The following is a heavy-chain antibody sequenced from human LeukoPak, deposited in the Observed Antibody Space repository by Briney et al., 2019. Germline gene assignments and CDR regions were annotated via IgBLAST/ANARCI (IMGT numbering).Heavy chain of an antibody. CDR1: GGSISSYY. D-gene: IGHD6-13*01. Sequence: SETLSLTCTVSGGSISSYYWSWIRQPAGKGLEWIGRIYTSGSTNYNPSLKSRVTISVDTSKNQFSLKLSSVTAADTAVYYCARYRSYSSSWYSRSRYFDYWGQGTLVTVSS. CDR2: IYTSGST. V-gene: IGHV4-4*07. CDR3: ARYRSYSSSWYSRSRYFDY. J-gene: IGHJ4*02.